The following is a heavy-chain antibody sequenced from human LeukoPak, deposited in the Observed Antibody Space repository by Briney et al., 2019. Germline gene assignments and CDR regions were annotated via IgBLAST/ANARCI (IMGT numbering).Heavy chain of an antibody. Sequence: GGSLRLSCAASGFTFNTYAMHWVRQAPGKGLEWVALISYDGSNIYYADSVKGRFTISRDNSKNTLYLQMNSLRAEDTAVYYCAKRASSSWYHYYYYMDVWGKGTTVTISS. V-gene: IGHV3-30*18. CDR3: AKRASSSWYHYYYYMDV. CDR2: ISYDGSNI. CDR1: GFTFNTYA. D-gene: IGHD6-13*01. J-gene: IGHJ6*03.